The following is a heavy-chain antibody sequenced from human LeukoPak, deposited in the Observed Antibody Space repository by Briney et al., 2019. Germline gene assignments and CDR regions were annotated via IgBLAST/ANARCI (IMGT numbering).Heavy chain of an antibody. CDR1: GYSFTSNY. D-gene: IGHD3-22*01. J-gene: IGHJ5*02. CDR3: ARDYRYYDSSGYYSNWFDP. CDR2: IYPRDGST. V-gene: IGHV1-46*01. Sequence: ASVKVSCKASGYSFTSNYIHWVRQAPGQGLEWMGMIYPRDGSTSYAQRFQDRVTVTRDTSTSTAYMELRSLRSDDTAVYYCARDYRYYDSSGYYSNWFDPWGQGTLVTVSS.